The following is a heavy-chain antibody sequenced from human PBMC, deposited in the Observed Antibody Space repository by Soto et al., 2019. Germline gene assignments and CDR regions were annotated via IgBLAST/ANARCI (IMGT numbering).Heavy chain of an antibody. CDR1: GFTFDDYA. J-gene: IGHJ6*02. CDR2: ISWNSGSI. Sequence: EVQLVESGGGLVQPGRSLRLSCAASGFTFDDYAMHWVRQAPGKGLEWVSGISWNSGSIGYADSVKGRFTISRDNGKNSLYLQMNSLRAEDTALYYCAKGQLAYYYYVGVDVWCQGTTGTVSS. V-gene: IGHV3-9*01. D-gene: IGHD6-13*01. CDR3: AKGQLAYYYYVGVDV.